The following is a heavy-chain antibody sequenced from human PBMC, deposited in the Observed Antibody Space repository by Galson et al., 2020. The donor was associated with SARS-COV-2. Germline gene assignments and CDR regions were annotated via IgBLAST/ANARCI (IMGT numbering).Heavy chain of an antibody. CDR1: GFTFSSYA. D-gene: IGHD1-26*01. Sequence: GESLKISCAASGFTFSSYAMHWVRQALGKGLEWVAVISYDGSNKYYADSVKGRFTISRDNSKNTLYLQMNSLRAEDTAVYYCARGASGSYYGVFDYWGQGTLVTVSS. CDR3: ARGASGSYYGVFDY. CDR2: ISYDGSNK. J-gene: IGHJ4*02. V-gene: IGHV3-30-3*01.